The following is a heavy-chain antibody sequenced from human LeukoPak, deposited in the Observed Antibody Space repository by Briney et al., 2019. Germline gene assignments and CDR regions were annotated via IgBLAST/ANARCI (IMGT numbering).Heavy chain of an antibody. CDR2: IKEDGGDK. Sequence: GGSLRLSCAASGFTFSKSWMTWVRQAPGRGLQWVAHIKEDGGDKYYVNSVEGRFTISRDNDKTSVYLQMNSLRAEDTAVYYCATWSSGWQFDFWGHGIPVSVSS. CDR3: ATWSSGWQFDF. J-gene: IGHJ4*01. CDR1: GFTFSKSW. V-gene: IGHV3-7*05. D-gene: IGHD6-19*01.